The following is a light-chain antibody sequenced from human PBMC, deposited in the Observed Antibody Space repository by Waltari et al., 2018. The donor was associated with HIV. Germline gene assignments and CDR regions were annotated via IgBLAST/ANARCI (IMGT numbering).Light chain of an antibody. J-gene: IGKJ2*01. V-gene: IGKV1-39*01. CDR1: QNVSTY. CDR2: ASS. Sequence: DIQMTQSPSSLSASVGDGVTITCRASQNVSTYLNWYQQKPGKAPKFVIYASSGLQSGVPSSFRGSGSGTDFTLTISSLQSEDFATYYCQQTHTTPHTFGQGTKLQIK. CDR3: QQTHTTPHT.